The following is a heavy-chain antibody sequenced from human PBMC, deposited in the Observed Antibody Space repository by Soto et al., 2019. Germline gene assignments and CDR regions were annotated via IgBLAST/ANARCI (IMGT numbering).Heavy chain of an antibody. V-gene: IGHV4-30-2*01. CDR1: GASISSGGYS. D-gene: IGHD3-16*02. J-gene: IGHJ5*02. CDR2: IYHSGST. CDR3: ASARGVGYNNWFDP. Sequence: PSETLSRTCAVSGASISSGGYSWSWIRQPPGKGLAWIGYIYHSGSTYYNPSLKSRVTISVDRSKNQFSLKLSSVTAADTAVYYCASARGVGYNNWFDPWGQGTLVTVS.